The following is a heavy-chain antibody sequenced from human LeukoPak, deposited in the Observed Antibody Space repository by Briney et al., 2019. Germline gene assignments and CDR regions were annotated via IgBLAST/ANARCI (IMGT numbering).Heavy chain of an antibody. Sequence: GGSLRLSCAASGFTFSSYSMNWVRQAPGKGLEWVSYISSSSSTIYYADSVKGRFTISRDNAKNSLYLQMNSLRAEDTAVYYCARVGYYDFWSGTLKDYYMGVWGKGTTVTVSS. V-gene: IGHV3-48*01. CDR3: ARVGYYDFWSGTLKDYYMGV. CDR2: ISSSSSTI. CDR1: GFTFSSYS. D-gene: IGHD3-3*01. J-gene: IGHJ6*03.